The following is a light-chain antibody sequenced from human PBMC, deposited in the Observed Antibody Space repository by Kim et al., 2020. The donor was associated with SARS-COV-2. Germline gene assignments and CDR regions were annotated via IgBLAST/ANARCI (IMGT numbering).Light chain of an antibody. CDR3: QQSYSLPWT. J-gene: IGKJ1*01. CDR1: ETISKY. V-gene: IGKV1-39*01. Sequence: AAVGDKVTITCRTSETISKYVNWYQQKSGKAPELLISGAASLRSGVPSRFSGIGYGTYFTLSISSLQPEDFATYDCQQSYSLPWTFGPGTKVDIK. CDR2: GAA.